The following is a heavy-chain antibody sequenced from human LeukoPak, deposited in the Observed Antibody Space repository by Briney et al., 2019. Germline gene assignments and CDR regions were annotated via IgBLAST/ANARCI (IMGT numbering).Heavy chain of an antibody. CDR3: TRCSGGSCYNLGGAFDI. Sequence: GGSLKLSCAASGFTFSGSAMHWVRQASGKGLEWVGRIRSKANSYATAYAASVKGRFTISRDDSKNTAYLQMNSLKTEDTAVYYCTRCSGGSCYNLGGAFDIWGQGTMVTVSS. D-gene: IGHD2-15*01. J-gene: IGHJ3*02. CDR1: GFTFSGSA. V-gene: IGHV3-73*01. CDR2: IRSKANSYAT.